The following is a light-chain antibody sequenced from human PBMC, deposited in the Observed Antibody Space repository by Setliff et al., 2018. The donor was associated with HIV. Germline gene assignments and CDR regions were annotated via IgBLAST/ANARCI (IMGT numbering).Light chain of an antibody. CDR2: EVT. V-gene: IGLV2-14*01. CDR3: SSYTKRSTWL. Sequence: ALAQPASVSGSPGQSISMSCTGTSSDVGNYNYVSWYQQYPGKVPKIIIFEVTKRPSGVSDRFSGSKSGNTATLTISGLQADDEADYFCSSYTKRSTWLFGGGTKVTVL. CDR1: SSDVGNYNY. J-gene: IGLJ3*02.